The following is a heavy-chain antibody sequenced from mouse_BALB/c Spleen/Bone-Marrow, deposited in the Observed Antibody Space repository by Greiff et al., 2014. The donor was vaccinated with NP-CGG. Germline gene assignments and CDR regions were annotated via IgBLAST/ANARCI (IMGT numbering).Heavy chain of an antibody. J-gene: IGHJ2*01. CDR3: TRHFYGSSYFDY. CDR1: GYTFTDYI. CDR2: FYPGSGNI. D-gene: IGHD1-1*01. Sequence: VKLMESGAELVKPGASVKLSCKASGYTFTDYIIHWIKQRSGQGLEWIGWFYPGSGNIKYNEKFKDKATLTAVKSSSTVYMELSRLTSEDSAVYFCTRHFYGSSYFDYWGQGTTLTVSS. V-gene: IGHV1-62-2*01.